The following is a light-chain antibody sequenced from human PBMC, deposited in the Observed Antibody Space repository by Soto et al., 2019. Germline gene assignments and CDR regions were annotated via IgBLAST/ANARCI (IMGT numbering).Light chain of an antibody. V-gene: IGLV2-14*01. CDR3: SPYKPGSTVV. CDR2: EVS. CDR1: SSDIGYYNY. Sequence: QSALTQPASVSGSPGQSITISCTGTSSDIGYYNYVSWYQQYPGKAPKLIIYEVSNRPSGVSNRFSGSKSANTASLTISGLQAEEEADYHCSPYKPGSTVVFGTGTKLTVL. J-gene: IGLJ1*01.